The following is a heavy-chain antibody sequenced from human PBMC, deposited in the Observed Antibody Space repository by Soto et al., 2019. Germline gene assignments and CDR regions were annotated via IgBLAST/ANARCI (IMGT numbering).Heavy chain of an antibody. V-gene: IGHV4-39*07. CDR3: AIDQGEPGMAAAGPGSWFDP. Sequence: PSETLSLTCTVSGGSISSSSYYWGWIRQHTGKGLEWIGIIYYSGSTYYNPSLKSRVTISVDTSKNQFSLKLSSVTAANTAVYYCAIDQGEPGMAAAGPGSWFDPWGQGTLVTVSS. D-gene: IGHD6-13*01. CDR1: GGSISSSSYY. J-gene: IGHJ5*02. CDR2: IYYSGST.